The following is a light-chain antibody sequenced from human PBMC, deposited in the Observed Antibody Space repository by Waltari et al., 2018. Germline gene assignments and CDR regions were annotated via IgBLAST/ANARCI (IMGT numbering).Light chain of an antibody. J-gene: IGKJ4*01. CDR2: SAS. CDR3: QQSYSTPPGLT. CDR1: PSISSY. V-gene: IGKV1-39*01. Sequence: DIQMNQSPSSLSVSVGVRVTITCRASPSISSYLNWYQQKPGKAPKLLIYSASSLQSGVPSRFSSSGSGTDFTLTISSLQPEDFATYYCQQSYSTPPGLTFGGGTKVEIK.